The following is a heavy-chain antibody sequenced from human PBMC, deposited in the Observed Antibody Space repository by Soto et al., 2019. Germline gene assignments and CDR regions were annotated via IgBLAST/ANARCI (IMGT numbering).Heavy chain of an antibody. J-gene: IGHJ2*01. CDR1: GYTFTGYY. V-gene: IGHV1-2*04. CDR2: INPNSGGT. CDR3: ARGQLNIVVVPAPTDWYFDL. D-gene: IGHD2-2*01. Sequence: QVQLVQSGAEVKKPGASVKVSCKASGYTFTGYYMHWVRQAPGQGLEWMGWINPNSGGTNYAQKFQGWVTMTRDTSISTAYMELSRLRSDDTAVYYCARGQLNIVVVPAPTDWYFDLWGRGTLVTVSS.